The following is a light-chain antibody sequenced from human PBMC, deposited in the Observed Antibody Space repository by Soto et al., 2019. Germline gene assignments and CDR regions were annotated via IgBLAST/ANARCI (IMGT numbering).Light chain of an antibody. CDR1: QSLNSN. V-gene: IGKV3-15*01. CDR3: QQYNTWPWT. CDR2: GAS. Sequence: DRIMTQSPVILSVSPGERATVSCRASQSLNSNLAGYQQKPGQAPRLLIIGASERVTTIPARFSGSGSGTEFTLSISSLQSDDFAVYDCQQYNTWPWTSGQGTKVDIK. J-gene: IGKJ1*01.